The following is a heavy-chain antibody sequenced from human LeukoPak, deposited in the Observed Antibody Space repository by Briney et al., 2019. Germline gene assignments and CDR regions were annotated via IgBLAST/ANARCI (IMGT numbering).Heavy chain of an antibody. J-gene: IGHJ4*02. CDR1: GFTFSTYS. CDR3: ARTYYYDNSAVFGH. Sequence: GGSLSLSCAASGFTFSTYSMNWVRQAPGKGLEWVSSINSGSSYINYADSVRGRFTISRDNAKNSLYLQMNSLRAEDTAVYYCARTYYYDNSAVFGHWGQGALVTASS. D-gene: IGHD3-22*01. CDR2: INSGSSYI. V-gene: IGHV3-21*01.